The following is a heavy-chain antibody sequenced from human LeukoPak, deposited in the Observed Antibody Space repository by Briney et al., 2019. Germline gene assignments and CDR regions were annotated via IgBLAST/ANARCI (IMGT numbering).Heavy chain of an antibody. V-gene: IGHV1-2*06. CDR1: GYTFTGYY. CDR2: INPNSGGT. D-gene: IGHD6-13*01. J-gene: IGHJ4*02. CDR3: ATIAAAGTSDFDY. Sequence: ASVKVSCKASGYTFTGYYMFWVRQAPGQGLEWMGRINPNSGGTNYAQKFQGRVTMTRDTSISTAYMELSRLRSDDTAVYYCATIAAAGTSDFDYWGQGTLVTVSS.